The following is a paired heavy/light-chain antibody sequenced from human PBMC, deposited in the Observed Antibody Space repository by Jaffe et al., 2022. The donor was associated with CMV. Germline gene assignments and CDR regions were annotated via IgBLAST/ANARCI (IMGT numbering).Light chain of an antibody. CDR2: GTS. J-gene: IGKJ5*01. CDR3: QQYGRSRT. V-gene: IGKV3-20*01. CDR1: QSVTSSY. Sequence: EIVLTQSPGTLSLSPGERATLSCRASQSVTSSYLAWYQQRPGQAPRLLISGTSSRATGIPDRFSGSGSGTDFTLSISRLEPEDFAVYYCQQYGRSRTFGQGTRLEIK.
Heavy chain of an antibody. V-gene: IGHV1-18*01. J-gene: IGHJ4*02. CDR3: ARARWCSGGSCYSGPEEY. Sequence: QVQLVQSGAEVKKPGASVKVSCKASGYTFTNFGISWVRQAPGQGLEWMGWVSANNGNTDYAQNLQGRVTMTTDTSTTTAYMDLGSLTSDDTAVYYCARARWCSGGSCYSGPEEYWGQGTLVTVSS. CDR2: VSANNGNT. D-gene: IGHD2-15*01. CDR1: GYTFTNFG.